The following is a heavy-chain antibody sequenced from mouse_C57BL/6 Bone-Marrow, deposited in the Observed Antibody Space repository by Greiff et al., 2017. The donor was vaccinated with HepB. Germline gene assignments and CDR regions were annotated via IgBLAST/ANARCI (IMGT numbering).Heavy chain of an antibody. V-gene: IGHV1-39*01. CDR3: ARCSVPCITTVVEWWYFDV. Sequence: EVKLVESGPELVKPGASVKISCKASGYSFTDYNMNWVKQSNGKSLEWIGVINPNYGTTSYNQKFKGKATLTVDQSSSTAYMQLNSLTSEDSAVYYCARCSVPCITTVVEWWYFDVWGTGTTVTVSS. D-gene: IGHD1-1*01. CDR2: INPNYGTT. CDR1: GYSFTDYN. J-gene: IGHJ1*03.